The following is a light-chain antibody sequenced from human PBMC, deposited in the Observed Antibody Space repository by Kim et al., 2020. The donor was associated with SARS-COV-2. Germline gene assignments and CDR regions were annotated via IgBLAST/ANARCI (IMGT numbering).Light chain of an antibody. CDR1: SSNVGGYNY. Sequence: QSALTQPPSASGSPGQSITISCTGTSSNVGGYNYASWYQQHPGKAPKLMIYDVSKRPSGVSTRFPGSKSGNTASLTISGLQADDEADYYCSSYTSSSTWVFGGGTQLTVL. CDR3: SSYTSSSTWV. CDR2: DVS. V-gene: IGLV2-14*01. J-gene: IGLJ3*02.